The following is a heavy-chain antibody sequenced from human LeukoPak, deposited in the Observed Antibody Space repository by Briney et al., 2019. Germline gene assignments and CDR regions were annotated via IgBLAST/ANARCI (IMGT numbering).Heavy chain of an antibody. Sequence: SETLSLTCIVSGGSISSGDYYWSWIRQPPGKGLEWIGYIYYSGSTYYNPSLKSRVTISVDTSKNQFSLKLSSVTAADTAVYYCARDPTRSEIDYWGQGTLVTVSS. D-gene: IGHD4-11*01. CDR3: ARDPTRSEIDY. CDR1: GGSISSGDYY. V-gene: IGHV4-30-4*08. CDR2: IYYSGST. J-gene: IGHJ4*02.